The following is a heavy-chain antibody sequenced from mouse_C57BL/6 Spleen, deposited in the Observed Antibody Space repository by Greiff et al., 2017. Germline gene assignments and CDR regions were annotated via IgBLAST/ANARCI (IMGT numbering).Heavy chain of an antibody. V-gene: IGHV1-50*01. CDR3: ARLRPDY. J-gene: IGHJ2*01. Sequence: QVQLKQPGAELVKPGASVKLSCKASGYTFTSYWMQWVKQRPGQGLEWIGEIDPSDSYTNYNQKFKGKATLTVDTSSSTAYMQLSSLTSEDSAVYYCARLRPDYWGQGTTLTVSS. CDR1: GYTFTSYW. CDR2: IDPSDSYT. D-gene: IGHD2-12*01.